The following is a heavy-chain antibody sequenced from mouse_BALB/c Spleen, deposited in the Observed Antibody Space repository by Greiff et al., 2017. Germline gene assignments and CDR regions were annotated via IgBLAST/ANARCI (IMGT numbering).Heavy chain of an antibody. CDR3: TSYYRYDGGYYAMDY. CDR1: GYTFTDYE. D-gene: IGHD2-14*01. J-gene: IGHJ4*01. V-gene: IGHV1-15*01. Sequence: VQLQQSGAELVRPGASVTLSCKASGYTFTDYEMHWVKQTPVHGLEWIGAIDPETGGTAYNQKFKGKATLTADKSSSTAYMELRSLTSEDSAVYYCTSYYRYDGGYYAMDYWGQGTSVTVSS. CDR2: IDPETGGT.